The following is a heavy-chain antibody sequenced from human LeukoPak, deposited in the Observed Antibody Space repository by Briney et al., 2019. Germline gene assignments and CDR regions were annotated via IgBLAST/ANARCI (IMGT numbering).Heavy chain of an antibody. D-gene: IGHD7-27*01. CDR1: GGSISSAGYS. Sequence: SQTLSLTCAVSGGSISSAGYSWSWIRQPPGKGLEWIGYIYPSGSTYYNTSLKSRVTISVDRSKTQFSLKLSSVTAAATAVYYCARENWDYNWFDPCGQGALVTVSS. CDR2: IYPSGST. J-gene: IGHJ5*02. V-gene: IGHV4-30-2*01. CDR3: ARENWDYNWFDP.